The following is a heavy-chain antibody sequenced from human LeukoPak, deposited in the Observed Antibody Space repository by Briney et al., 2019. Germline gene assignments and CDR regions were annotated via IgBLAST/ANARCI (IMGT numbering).Heavy chain of an antibody. D-gene: IGHD2-21*02. CDR2: ISSSSSFI. CDR3: ARETGYCSADCYYYFDL. Sequence: PGGSLRLSCAVSGFTFSSYHMNWVRQAPGKGLEWVSYISSSSSFIKYADSVKGRFTISRDNAKNLLYLQMTRLSAEDTAVYYCARETGYCSADCYYYFDLWGQGTLVTVSS. V-gene: IGHV3-21*01. J-gene: IGHJ4*02. CDR1: GFTFSSYH.